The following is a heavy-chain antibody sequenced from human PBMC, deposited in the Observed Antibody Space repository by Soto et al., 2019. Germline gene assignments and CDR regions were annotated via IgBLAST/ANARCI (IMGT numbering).Heavy chain of an antibody. V-gene: IGHV1-8*01. Sequence: ASVKVSCKASGYTLTSYDINWVRQATGQGLEWMGWMNPNSGNTGYAQKFQGRVTMTRNTSISTAYMELSSLRSEDTAVYYCARGLSLGYYYYYMDVWGKGTTVTVSS. CDR3: ARGLSLGYYYYYMDV. D-gene: IGHD3-3*02. CDR1: GYTLTSYD. J-gene: IGHJ6*03. CDR2: MNPNSGNT.